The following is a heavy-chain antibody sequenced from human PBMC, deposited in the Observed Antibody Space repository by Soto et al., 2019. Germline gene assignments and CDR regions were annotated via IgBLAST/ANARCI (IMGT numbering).Heavy chain of an antibody. D-gene: IGHD6-19*01. CDR1: VFTFSNYP. J-gene: IGHJ4*02. Sequence: GGSLRLSCASSVFTFSNYPMSCVRHAPGKGLEWVSGMSGSGASTYYADSVKGRFTISRDNSKNTLYLQMNSLRGEDTAIYYCAKVGSGWYYFEYWGQGTLVSVSS. CDR3: AKVGSGWYYFEY. CDR2: MSGSGAST. V-gene: IGHV3-23*01.